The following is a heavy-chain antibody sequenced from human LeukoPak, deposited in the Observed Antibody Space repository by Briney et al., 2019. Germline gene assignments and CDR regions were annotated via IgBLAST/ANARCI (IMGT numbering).Heavy chain of an antibody. Sequence: SVKVSCKASGGIFSSYAISWVRQAPGQGLEWMGRIIPILGIANYAQKFQGRVTITADKSTSTAYMDLSSLRSEDTAVYYCASGTPVGVVTAILDHPYGMDVWGQETTVTVSS. J-gene: IGHJ6*02. D-gene: IGHD2-21*02. CDR3: ASGTPVGVVTAILDHPYGMDV. CDR2: IIPILGIA. V-gene: IGHV1-69*04. CDR1: GGIFSSYA.